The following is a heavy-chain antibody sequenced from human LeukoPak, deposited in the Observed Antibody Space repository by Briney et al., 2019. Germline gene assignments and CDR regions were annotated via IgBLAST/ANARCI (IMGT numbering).Heavy chain of an antibody. J-gene: IGHJ6*04. V-gene: IGHV3-48*03. CDR1: GFTFSSYE. D-gene: IGHD5-12*01. CDR3: ARKDYGGYAYYYYWLDV. Sequence: PGGSLRLSCAASGFTFSSYEMNWVRQAPGKGLEWVSYISSSGSTKYYADSVKGRFTISRDNAKNSLYLQMNSLRAEDTAVYYCARKDYGGYAYYYYWLDVWGKGTTVTVSS. CDR2: ISSSGSTK.